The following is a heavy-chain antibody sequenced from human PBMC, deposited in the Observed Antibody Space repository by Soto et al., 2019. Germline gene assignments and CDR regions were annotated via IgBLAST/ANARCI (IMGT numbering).Heavy chain of an antibody. CDR1: GYTFTSYG. Sequence: QVQLVQSGAEVKKPGASVKVSCKASGYTFTSYGISWVRQAPGQGLEWMGWISAYNGNTNYAQKLQGRVTMTTHTSTRAAYMELRSLRSDDTAVYYWARGLVATIQRLGFDPWGQGTLVTVSS. V-gene: IGHV1-18*01. CDR2: ISAYNGNT. CDR3: ARGLVATIQRLGFDP. J-gene: IGHJ5*02. D-gene: IGHD5-12*01.